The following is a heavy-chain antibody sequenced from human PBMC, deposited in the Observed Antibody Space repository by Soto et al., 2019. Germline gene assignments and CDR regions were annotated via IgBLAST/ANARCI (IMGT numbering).Heavy chain of an antibody. J-gene: IGHJ4*02. CDR3: ARGDDYVWVSSRPPPH. CDR1: GGTFSSYA. CDR2: IIPIFGTA. Sequence: QVQLVQSGAEVKKPGSSVKVSCKASGGTFSSYAISWVRQAPGQGLEWMGGIIPIFGTANYAQKFQGRVTITADDSTSTAYMELRSLRSDATAVSYCARGDDYVWVSSRPPPHWGQGPLVTVSS. D-gene: IGHD3-16*02. V-gene: IGHV1-69*12.